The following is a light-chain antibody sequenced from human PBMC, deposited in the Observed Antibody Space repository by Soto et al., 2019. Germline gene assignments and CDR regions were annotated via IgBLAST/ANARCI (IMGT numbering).Light chain of an antibody. Sequence: DTQMTQSPSSLSASVGDRVTITCRASQTISSNLNWYQQRPGKVPKLLIYAASSLQSGVPSRFSGSGSGTDFTLTISSLQPEDFATYFCQQSYRSPPTFGQGTKVDI. CDR3: QQSYRSPPT. CDR1: QTISSN. J-gene: IGKJ1*01. V-gene: IGKV1-39*01. CDR2: AAS.